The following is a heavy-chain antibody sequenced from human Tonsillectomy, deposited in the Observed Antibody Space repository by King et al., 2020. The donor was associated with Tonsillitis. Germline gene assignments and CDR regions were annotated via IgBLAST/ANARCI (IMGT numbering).Heavy chain of an antibody. J-gene: IGHJ4*02. CDR3: ANSLGMATFDK. CDR1: GFTFGRFG. CDR2: IRFDGSNT. Sequence: QLVQSGGGVVQPGGSLRLSCAASGFTFGRFGMHWVRQAPGKGLEWVAFIRFDGSNTYYEDSVKGRFTVSRDNSKNTLYLQMNSLTVEDTAVYYCANSLGMATFDKWGQGTLVSVSS. D-gene: IGHD5-24*01. V-gene: IGHV3-30*02.